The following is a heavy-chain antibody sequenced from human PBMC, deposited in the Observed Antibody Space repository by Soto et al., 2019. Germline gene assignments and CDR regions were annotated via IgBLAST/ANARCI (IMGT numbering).Heavy chain of an antibody. J-gene: IGHJ4*02. Sequence: PSETLSLTCTVSGGSISSYYWSWIRQPPGKGLEWIGYINYSGSTNYNPSLKSRVTISVNTSKNQFSLKLSSVTAADTAVYYCARAPYSSHPYFDYWGQGTLVTVS. CDR2: INYSGST. CDR3: ARAPYSSHPYFDY. V-gene: IGHV4-59*01. CDR1: GGSISSYY. D-gene: IGHD6-13*01.